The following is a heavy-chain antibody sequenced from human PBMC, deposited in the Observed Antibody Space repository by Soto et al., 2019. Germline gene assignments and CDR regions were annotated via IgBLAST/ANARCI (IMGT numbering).Heavy chain of an antibody. D-gene: IGHD2-8*01. CDR1: GGSISSGGYY. CDR3: ARGNAFDP. CDR2: IHYSGST. V-gene: IGHV4-31*03. Sequence: QVQLQESGPGLVKPSQTLSLTCTVSGGSISSGGYYWSWIRQYPGKGLEWIEYIHYSGSTYYNPSLKSRLTMSADTSKNQFSLKLSSVTAADTAVYFCARGNAFDPWGQGTLVTVSS. J-gene: IGHJ5*02.